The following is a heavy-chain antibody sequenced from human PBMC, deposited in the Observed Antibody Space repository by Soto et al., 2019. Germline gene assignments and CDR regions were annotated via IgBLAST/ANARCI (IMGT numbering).Heavy chain of an antibody. CDR1: GFTFSSYV. V-gene: IGHV3-30-3*01. Sequence: QVQLVESGGGVVQPGRSLRLSCAASGFTFSSYVIHWVRQTPDKGLEWVAFISRDGSNEYYADSVKGRFTISRDNSKNTLYLEMNSLRTEDTAVYYCARDDEGGSGCDLGFWGQGTLVTVSS. J-gene: IGHJ4*02. D-gene: IGHD3-3*01. CDR2: ISRDGSNE. CDR3: ARDDEGGSGCDLGF.